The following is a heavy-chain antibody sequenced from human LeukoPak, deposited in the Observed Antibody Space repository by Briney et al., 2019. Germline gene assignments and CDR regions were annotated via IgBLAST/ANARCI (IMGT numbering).Heavy chain of an antibody. CDR3: ATYTNWVAGDV. CDR2: ITSGGDYI. Sequence: GGSLRLSCAASGFTFNTFNMNWVRQAPGKGLEWVSSITSGGDYIYYADSVKGRFTTSRDNAKNSLSLQLNSLRAEDTAVYYCATYTNWVAGDVWGQGTTVSVSS. J-gene: IGHJ6*02. D-gene: IGHD3-16*01. CDR1: GFTFNTFN. V-gene: IGHV3-21*01.